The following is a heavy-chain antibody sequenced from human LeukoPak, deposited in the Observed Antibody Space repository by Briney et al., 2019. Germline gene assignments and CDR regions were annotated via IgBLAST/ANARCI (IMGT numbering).Heavy chain of an antibody. V-gene: IGHV1-2*06. D-gene: IGHD6-6*01. CDR2: INPNSGGT. CDR3: AYSSYSSSSYFDY. J-gene: IGHJ4*02. Sequence: ASVKVSCKASGYTFTGYYMHWARQAPGQGLEWMGRINPNSGGTNYAQKFQGRVTMTRDTSISTAYMELSRLRSDDTAVYYCAYSSYSSSSYFDYWGQGTLVTVSS. CDR1: GYTFTGYY.